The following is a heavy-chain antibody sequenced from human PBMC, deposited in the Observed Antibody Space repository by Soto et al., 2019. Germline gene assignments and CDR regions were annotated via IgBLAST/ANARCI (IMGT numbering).Heavy chain of an antibody. V-gene: IGHV3-23*01. CDR1: EFTFKDFA. CDR3: ARDRTFNFYYGMDV. J-gene: IGHJ6*02. CDR2: ISGSGVST. Sequence: EVQLLESGGALVQPGGSLRLSCAASEFTFKDFAMSWVRLAPGRGLEWVSGISGSGVSTYYAASVKGRFTISRDNSKITVYLQMNSLRDEDTAIYYCARDRTFNFYYGMDVWGQGTTVTVSS.